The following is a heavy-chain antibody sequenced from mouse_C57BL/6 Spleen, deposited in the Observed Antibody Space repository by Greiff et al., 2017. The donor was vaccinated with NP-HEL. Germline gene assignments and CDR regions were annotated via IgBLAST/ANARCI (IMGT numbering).Heavy chain of an antibody. V-gene: IGHV1-82*01. CDR3: ARSYGNYGGNFDY. D-gene: IGHD2-1*01. Sequence: VQLQQSGPELVKPGASVKISCKASGYAFSSSWMNWVKQRPGKGLEWIGRIYPGDGDTNYNGKFKGKATLTADKSSSTAYMQLSSLTSEDSAVYFCARSYGNYGGNFDYWGQGTTLTVSS. CDR1: GYAFSSSW. CDR2: IYPGDGDT. J-gene: IGHJ2*01.